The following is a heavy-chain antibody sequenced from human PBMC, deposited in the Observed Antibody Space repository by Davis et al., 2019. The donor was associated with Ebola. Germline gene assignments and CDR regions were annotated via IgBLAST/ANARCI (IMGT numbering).Heavy chain of an antibody. CDR3: ARDRHRLGYCSGGSCYSPPGY. Sequence: AASVKVSCKASGYTFTGYYMHWVRQAPGQGLEWMGWINPNSGGTNYAQKFQGWVTMTRDTSISTAYMELRSLRSDDTAVYYCARDRHRLGYCSGGSCYSPPGYWGQGTLVTVSS. CDR2: INPNSGGT. CDR1: GYTFTGYY. J-gene: IGHJ4*02. V-gene: IGHV1-2*04. D-gene: IGHD2-15*01.